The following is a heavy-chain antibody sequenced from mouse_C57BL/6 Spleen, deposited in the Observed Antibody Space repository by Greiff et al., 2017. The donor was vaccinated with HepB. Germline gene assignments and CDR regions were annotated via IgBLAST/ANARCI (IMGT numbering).Heavy chain of an antibody. J-gene: IGHJ4*01. CDR1: GYTFTSYW. CDR3: ARWSITTKSLDY. V-gene: IGHV1-64*01. Sequence: PLPPPGSALVPPGASVTLSCKASGYTFTSYWMHWVKPRPGPGLEWIGMLHPNSGSTNYNEKFKSKATLTVDKSSSTAYMQLSSLTSEDSAVYYCARWSITTKSLDYWGQGTSVTVSS. D-gene: IGHD1-1*01. CDR2: LHPNSGST.